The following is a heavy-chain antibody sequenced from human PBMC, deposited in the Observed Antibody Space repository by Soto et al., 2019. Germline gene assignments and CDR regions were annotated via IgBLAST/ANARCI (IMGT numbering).Heavy chain of an antibody. J-gene: IGHJ6*03. V-gene: IGHV1-46*03. D-gene: IGHD2-15*01. CDR3: ARDYCSGGSCYSEAPGYYYYYMDV. Sequence: ASVKVSCKASGYTFTSYYMHWVRQAPGQGLEWMGIINPSGGSTSYARKFQGRVTMTRDTSTSTVYMELSSLRSEDTAVYYCARDYCSGGSCYSEAPGYYYYYMDVWGKGTTVTVSS. CDR1: GYTFTSYY. CDR2: INPSGGST.